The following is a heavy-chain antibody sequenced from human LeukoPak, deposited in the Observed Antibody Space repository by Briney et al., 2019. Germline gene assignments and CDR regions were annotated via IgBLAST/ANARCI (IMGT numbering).Heavy chain of an antibody. Sequence: PGGSLRLSCAVSGFPFSIYEMNWVSQAPGKGLEWVSNIGSSGTTIYYADSVKGRFSISRDNAKSSLYLQMNSLRVEDTAVYYCALLAVASYFDYWGQGALVTVSS. V-gene: IGHV3-48*03. CDR1: GFPFSIYE. CDR3: ALLAVASYFDY. D-gene: IGHD6-19*01. CDR2: IGSSGTTI. J-gene: IGHJ4*02.